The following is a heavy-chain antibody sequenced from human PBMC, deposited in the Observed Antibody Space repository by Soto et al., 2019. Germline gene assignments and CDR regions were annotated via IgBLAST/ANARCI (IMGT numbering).Heavy chain of an antibody. CDR3: VSQRTTVPTQAYFDY. Sequence: SETLCLTCTVSGGSVTNSSYHWGWIRQSPGKGLEWIGSVYYRGRSYSKSSVKSRVTISVDTSKNRFSLSLNSVTASDTAVYFCVSQRTTVPTQAYFDYWGPGALVTVSS. CDR1: GGSVTNSSYH. D-gene: IGHD4-17*01. J-gene: IGHJ4*02. V-gene: IGHV4-39*01. CDR2: VYYRGRS.